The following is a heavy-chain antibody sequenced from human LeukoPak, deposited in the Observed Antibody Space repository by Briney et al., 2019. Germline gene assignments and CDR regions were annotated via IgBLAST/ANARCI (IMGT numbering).Heavy chain of an antibody. CDR3: AILKGGYCSGGSCF. CDR1: GSTFSNFA. V-gene: IGHV3-23*01. D-gene: IGHD2-15*01. Sequence: GGSLRLSCAASGSTFSNFAMNWVRQAPGKGLEWVSGISEGGGATYYADSVKGRFSISRDNSKDTLFLQMNSLRAEDTAIYYCAILKGGYCSGGSCFWGQGALVTVSS. J-gene: IGHJ4*02. CDR2: ISEGGGAT.